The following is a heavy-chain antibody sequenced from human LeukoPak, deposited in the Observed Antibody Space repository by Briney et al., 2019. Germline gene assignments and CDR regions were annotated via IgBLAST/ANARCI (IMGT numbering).Heavy chain of an antibody. V-gene: IGHV3-9*01. D-gene: IGHD6-19*01. CDR1: GFRFDDYA. CDR2: ISWNSGSR. CDR3: ARDKSGVAVTGPFDY. J-gene: IGHJ4*02. Sequence: GGSLRLSCVVSGFRFDDYAMHWVRQAPGKGLEWASGISWNSGSRDCADSVKGRFTISRDNAKNSLYLQMNSLGGDDTAFYYCARDKSGVAVTGPFDYWGQGTLVTVSS.